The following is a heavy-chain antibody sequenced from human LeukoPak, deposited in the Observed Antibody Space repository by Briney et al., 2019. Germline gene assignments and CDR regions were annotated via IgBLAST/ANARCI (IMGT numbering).Heavy chain of an antibody. J-gene: IGHJ4*02. CDR3: ARGEGSYWSYLDY. Sequence: SETLSLTCTVSGGSISSSSYYWGWIRQPPGKGLEWIGSIYYSGSTYYNPSLKSRVTISVDTSKNQFSLKLSSVTAADTAVYYCARGEGSYWSYLDYWGQGTLVTVSS. CDR2: IYYSGST. V-gene: IGHV4-39*01. CDR1: GGSISSSSYY. D-gene: IGHD1-26*01.